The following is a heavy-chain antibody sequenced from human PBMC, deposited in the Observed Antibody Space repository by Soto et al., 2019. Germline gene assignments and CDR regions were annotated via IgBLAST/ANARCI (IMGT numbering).Heavy chain of an antibody. V-gene: IGHV3-23*01. CDR1: GFTFSGYA. J-gene: IGHJ4*02. CDR3: AKDLRNLATLFDY. Sequence: GGSLRLSCAASGFTFSGYAMSWVHQAPGKGLEWVSAISTSGGSTYYADSVKGRFTISRDNSKNTLYLQMNSLRAEDTAVYYCAKDLRNLATLFDYWGQGTLVTVSS. CDR2: ISTSGGST. D-gene: IGHD1-1*01.